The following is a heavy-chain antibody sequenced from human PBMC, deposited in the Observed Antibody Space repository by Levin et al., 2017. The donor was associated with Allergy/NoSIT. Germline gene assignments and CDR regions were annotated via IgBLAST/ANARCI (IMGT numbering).Heavy chain of an antibody. V-gene: IGHV3-48*02. J-gene: IGHJ4*02. Sequence: SCAASGFTFSSYSMNWVRQAPGKGLEWVSYISSSSSTIYYADSVKGRFTISRDNAKNSLYLQMNSLRDEDTAVYYCARDATYYDILTGYYNPKPFDYWGQGTLVTVSS. CDR3: ARDATYYDILTGYYNPKPFDY. D-gene: IGHD3-9*01. CDR2: ISSSSSTI. CDR1: GFTFSSYS.